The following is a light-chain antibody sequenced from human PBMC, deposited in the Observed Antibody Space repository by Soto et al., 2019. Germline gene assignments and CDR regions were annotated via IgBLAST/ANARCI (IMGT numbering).Light chain of an antibody. V-gene: IGKV3-20*01. CDR2: GAS. CDR3: EQYGILPYT. J-gene: IGKJ2*01. Sequence: EIVLTQSPGTLSLSPGERATLSCRASQSVSSSYFAWYQQKPAQPPRLLIYGASSRATGIPARFSGSGSGTEFTLTISRLEPEDFAVYYGEQYGILPYTFGGGTKLEIK. CDR1: QSVSSSY.